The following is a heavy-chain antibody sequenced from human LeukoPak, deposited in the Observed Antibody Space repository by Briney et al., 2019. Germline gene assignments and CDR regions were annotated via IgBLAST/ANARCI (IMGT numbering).Heavy chain of an antibody. CDR3: ARGPGYCSGGSCYSGLAEYFQH. V-gene: IGHV1-69*05. D-gene: IGHD2-15*01. CDR2: IIAIFGTA. Sequence: EASVKVSCKASGGTFSSYAISWVRQAPGQGLECMGRIIAIFGTANYAQKFWGRGTITTDESTSTAYMGLSSLRSEDTAVYYCARGPGYCSGGSCYSGLAEYFQHWGQGTLVTVSS. J-gene: IGHJ1*01. CDR1: GGTFSSYA.